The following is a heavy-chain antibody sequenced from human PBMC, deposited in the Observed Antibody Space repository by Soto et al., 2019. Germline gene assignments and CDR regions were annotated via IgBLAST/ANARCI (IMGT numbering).Heavy chain of an antibody. V-gene: IGHV3-7*01. CDR2: IKTDASEK. CDR1: GFNFHGYW. Sequence: GGSLRLSCAASGFNFHGYWLSWVRHAPGKGLEWLATIKTDASEKKYVDSVKGRFTTSRGNTKNSVYLQVSRLRTEDTAVYYCLRDSGYGAGNSVNHYNDYWGPGTLVTVSS. CDR3: LRDSGYGAGNSVNHYNDY. D-gene: IGHD3-10*01. J-gene: IGHJ4*01.